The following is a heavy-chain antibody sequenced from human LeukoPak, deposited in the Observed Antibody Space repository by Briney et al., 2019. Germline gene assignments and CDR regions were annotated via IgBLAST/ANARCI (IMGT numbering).Heavy chain of an antibody. D-gene: IGHD4-17*01. J-gene: IGHJ5*02. CDR3: ARTNYGDYNWFDP. V-gene: IGHV4-4*02. CDR2: IYHSGST. Sequence: SGTLSLTCAVSGGSISSSNWWSWVRQPPGKGLEWIGEIYHSGSTNYNASLKSRVTISVDTSKNQFSLKVTSVTAADTAVYYCARTNYGDYNWFDPWGRGTLVTVSS. CDR1: GGSISSSNW.